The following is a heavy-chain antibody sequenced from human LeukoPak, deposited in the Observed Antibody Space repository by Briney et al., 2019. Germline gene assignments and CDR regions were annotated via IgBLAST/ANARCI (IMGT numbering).Heavy chain of an antibody. V-gene: IGHV3-11*01. J-gene: IGHJ6*02. CDR1: GGSISSYY. CDR2: ISSSGSTI. D-gene: IGHD3-16*01. CDR3: ARMIYYYYGMDV. Sequence: LSLTCTVSGGSISSYYWSWIRQAPGKGLEWVSYISSSGSTIYYADSVKGRFTISRDNAKNSLYLQMNSLRAEDTAVYYCARMIYYYYGMDVWGQGTTVTVSS.